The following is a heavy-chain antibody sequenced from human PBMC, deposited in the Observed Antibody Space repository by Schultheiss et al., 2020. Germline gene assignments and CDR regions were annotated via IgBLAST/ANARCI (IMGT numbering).Heavy chain of an antibody. CDR2: IWYDGSNK. Sequence: GESLKISCAASGFTFSSYSMNWVRQAPGKGLEWVAVIWYDGSNKYYADSVKGRFTISRDNSKNTLYLQMNSLRAEDTAVYYCAKARPLKGPYYFDYWGQGTLVTVSS. CDR3: AKARPLKGPYYFDY. J-gene: IGHJ4*02. V-gene: IGHV3-33*06. CDR1: GFTFSSYS. D-gene: IGHD3-9*01.